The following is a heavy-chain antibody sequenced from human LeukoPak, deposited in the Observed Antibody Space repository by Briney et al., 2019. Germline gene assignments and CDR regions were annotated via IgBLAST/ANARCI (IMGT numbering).Heavy chain of an antibody. CDR1: GFTFSSYS. D-gene: IGHD2-15*01. CDR2: ISSSSSYI. V-gene: IGHV3-21*01. Sequence: TGGSLGLSCAASGFTFSSYSMNWVRQAPGKGLEWVSSISSSSSYIYYADSVKGRFTISRDNAKNSLYLQMNSLRAEDTAVYYCARDQEYCSGGSCSIEYYYYGMDVWGQGTTVTVSS. CDR3: ARDQEYCSGGSCSIEYYYYGMDV. J-gene: IGHJ6*02.